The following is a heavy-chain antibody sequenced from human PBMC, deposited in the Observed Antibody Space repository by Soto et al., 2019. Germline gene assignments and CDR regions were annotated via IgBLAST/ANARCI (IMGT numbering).Heavy chain of an antibody. D-gene: IGHD4-4*01. Sequence: QVQLQESGPGLVKPSGTLSLTCAVSGGSISSSNWWTWVRQPPGKGLEWIGEIYHTGSNNNNPYLKSHITISVNKTKYPFSVKVTSVTAADTAVYYCARDEATTTKMGGLDLWGQGITVIVSS. V-gene: IGHV4-4*02. CDR1: GGSISSSNW. J-gene: IGHJ6*02. CDR3: ARDEATTTKMGGLDL. CDR2: IYHTGSN.